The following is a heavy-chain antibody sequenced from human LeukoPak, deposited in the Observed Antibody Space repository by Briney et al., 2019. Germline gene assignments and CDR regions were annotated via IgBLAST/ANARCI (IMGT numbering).Heavy chain of an antibody. CDR2: ISGSGGST. CDR3: AKRPTDYYYMDV. Sequence: PGGSLRLSCEASGFTFSSYAMSWVRQAPGKGLEWVSAISGSGGSTYYADSVKGRFTISRDNSKNTLYLQMNSLRAEDTAVYYCAKRPTDYYYMDVWGKGTTVTVSS. CDR1: GFTFSSYA. V-gene: IGHV3-23*01. J-gene: IGHJ6*03.